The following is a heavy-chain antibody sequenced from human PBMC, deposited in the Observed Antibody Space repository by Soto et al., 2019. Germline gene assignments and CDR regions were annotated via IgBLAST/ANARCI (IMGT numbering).Heavy chain of an antibody. CDR2: INPNSGGT. CDR1: GYTFTGYY. CDR3: ARASEYYYYGMDV. Sequence: ASVKVSCKASGYTFTGYYMHWVRQAPGQGLEWMGWINPNSGGTNYAQKFQGWVTMTRDTSISTAYMELSRLRSDDTAVYYCARASEYYYYGMDVWGQGTTVTVYS. V-gene: IGHV1-2*04. J-gene: IGHJ6*02.